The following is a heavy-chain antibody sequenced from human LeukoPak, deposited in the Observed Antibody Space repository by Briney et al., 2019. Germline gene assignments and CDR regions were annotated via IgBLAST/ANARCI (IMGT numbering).Heavy chain of an antibody. CDR3: AKDGDRGGYFSSYFDY. CDR1: GFTFSSYA. CDR2: ISGSGGST. J-gene: IGHJ4*02. Sequence: PGGSLRLSSAASGFTFSSYAMSWVRQAPGKGLEWVSAISGSGGSTYYADSVKGRFTISRDNSKNTLYLQMNSLRAEDTAVYYCAKDGDRGGYFSSYFDYWGQGTLVTVSS. V-gene: IGHV3-23*01. D-gene: IGHD3-22*01.